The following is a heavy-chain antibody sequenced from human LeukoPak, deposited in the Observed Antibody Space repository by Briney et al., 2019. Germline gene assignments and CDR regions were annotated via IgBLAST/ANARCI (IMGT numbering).Heavy chain of an antibody. J-gene: IGHJ4*02. CDR2: IIPIFGTA. CDR3: ARRVPEVGYSYGYFDY. V-gene: IGHV1-69*13. D-gene: IGHD5-18*01. CDR1: GGTFSSYA. Sequence: SVKVSCKASGGTFSSYAISWMRQAPGQGLEWMGGIIPIFGTANYAQKFQGRVTITADESTSTAYMELSSLRSEDTAVYYCARRVPEVGYSYGYFDYWGQGTLVTVSS.